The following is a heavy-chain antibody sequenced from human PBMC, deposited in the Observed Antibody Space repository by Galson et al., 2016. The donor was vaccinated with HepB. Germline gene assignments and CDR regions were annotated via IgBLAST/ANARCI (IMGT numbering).Heavy chain of an antibody. CDR3: ARDPPRPITILNNAFDI. Sequence: SLRLSCAASGFSFIDYAFHWVRQAPGKGLEWVAVISYDGSDKYYADSMKGRFTISRDNSKNTLYLQMNSLRAEDTAVYYCARDPPRPITILNNAFDIWGQGTMVTVSS. J-gene: IGHJ3*02. CDR2: ISYDGSDK. CDR1: GFSFIDYA. V-gene: IGHV3-30*04. D-gene: IGHD3-3*01.